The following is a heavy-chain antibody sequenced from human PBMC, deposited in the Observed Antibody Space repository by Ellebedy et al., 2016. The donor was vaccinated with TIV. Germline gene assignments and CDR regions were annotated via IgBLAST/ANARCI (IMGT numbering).Heavy chain of an antibody. J-gene: IGHJ4*02. CDR1: GFSLSTRGVG. Sequence: SGPTLVKPTQTLTLTCTFSGFSLSTRGVGVGWIRQPQGNALERLALTYWHDDTRYSTSQNNRLTITKDTSKNQVVITMTNMDPADTATYYCAHGTNDILPGHYKGFDFWGQGTLVTVSS. D-gene: IGHD3-9*01. CDR3: AHGTNDILPGHYKGFDF. V-gene: IGHV2-5*01. CDR2: TYWHDDT.